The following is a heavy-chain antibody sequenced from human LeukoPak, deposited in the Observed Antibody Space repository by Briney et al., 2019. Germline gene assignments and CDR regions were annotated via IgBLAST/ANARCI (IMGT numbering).Heavy chain of an antibody. Sequence: ASVKVSCKASGYTFTDYFMHWVRQAPGQGLEWMGWINPNSGGTHYAQKFQGRVTMTRDTSISTAYMELSRLRSDDTAVYYCAKDPGYSSPRGDYWGQGTLVTVSS. V-gene: IGHV1-2*02. CDR2: INPNSGGT. D-gene: IGHD5-18*01. J-gene: IGHJ4*02. CDR1: GYTFTDYF. CDR3: AKDPGYSSPRGDY.